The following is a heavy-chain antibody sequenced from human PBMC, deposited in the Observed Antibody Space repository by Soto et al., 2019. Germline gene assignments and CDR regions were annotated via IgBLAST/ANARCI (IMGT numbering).Heavy chain of an antibody. V-gene: IGHV3-74*01. CDR2: TKTDGTT. D-gene: IGHD3-10*01. CDR3: ARDMRAVPWYGGISSAFDM. J-gene: IGHJ3*02. CDR1: GFTFSRHW. Sequence: TGGSLRLSCAASGFTFSRHWIHWVRQAPGQGLVWVSRTKTDGTTSYADSVRGRFTISRDNAENTLYLQMNSLRAEDTAVYYCARDMRAVPWYGGISSAFDMWGQGTMVTVSS.